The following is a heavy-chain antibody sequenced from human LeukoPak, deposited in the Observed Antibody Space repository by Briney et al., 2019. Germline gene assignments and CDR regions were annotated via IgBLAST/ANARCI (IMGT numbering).Heavy chain of an antibody. CDR2: IKQDGSET. D-gene: IGHD2-2*01. CDR1: GFTFISFW. Sequence: GGSLSLSCEAFGFTFISFWMSWFGRAPGKGREWVANIKQDGSETYYVDSVKGRFTISRDNAKNTLYLQMNSLRAEDTAVYYCARVRGTSSPYWGQGTLVTVSS. CDR3: ARVRGTSSPY. J-gene: IGHJ4*02. V-gene: IGHV3-7*01.